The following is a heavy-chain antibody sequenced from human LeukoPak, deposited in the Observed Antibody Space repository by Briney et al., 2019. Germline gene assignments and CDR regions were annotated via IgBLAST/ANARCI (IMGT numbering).Heavy chain of an antibody. V-gene: IGHV7-4-1*02. CDR3: ARVRAGTRKVSWFDP. CDR2: INTNTGNP. Sequence: ASVKVSCKASGYTFTSYGISWVRQAPGQGLEWMGWINTNTGNPTYAQGFTGRFVFSLDTSVSTAYLQLSSLKAEDTAVYYCARVRAGTRKVSWFDPWGQGTLVTVSS. CDR1: GYTFTSYG. J-gene: IGHJ5*02. D-gene: IGHD1-1*01.